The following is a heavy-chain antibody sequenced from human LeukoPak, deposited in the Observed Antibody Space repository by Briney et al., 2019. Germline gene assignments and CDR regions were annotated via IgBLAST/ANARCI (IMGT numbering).Heavy chain of an antibody. V-gene: IGHV3-23*01. CDR2: ISGRSDNT. D-gene: IGHD3-9*01. Sequence: GASLRLSCAASGFIFSNYATYWVRQAPGKGLEGVSAISGRSDNTYYADSVKGRFTLSRDSSKNTLYLKMNSLRADDTAVYCCAKWGNYDVLTGYYVSDFWGQGTLVTVSS. J-gene: IGHJ4*02. CDR1: GFIFSNYA. CDR3: AKWGNYDVLTGYYVSDF.